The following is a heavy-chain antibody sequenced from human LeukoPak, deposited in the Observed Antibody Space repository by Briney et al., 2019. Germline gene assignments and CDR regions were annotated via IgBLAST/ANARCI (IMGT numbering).Heavy chain of an antibody. Sequence: PSETLSLTCAVYGGSFSGYYWSWIRQPPGKGLEWIGEINHSGSTNYNPSLKSRVTISVDTSKNQFSLKLSPVTAADTAVYYCARVGKGVPAAMNWFDPWGQGTLVTVSS. CDR1: GGSFSGYY. CDR2: INHSGST. J-gene: IGHJ5*02. CDR3: ARVGKGVPAAMNWFDP. V-gene: IGHV4-34*01. D-gene: IGHD2-2*01.